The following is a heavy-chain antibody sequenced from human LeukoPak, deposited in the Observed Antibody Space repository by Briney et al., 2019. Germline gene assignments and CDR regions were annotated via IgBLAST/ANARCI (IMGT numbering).Heavy chain of an antibody. J-gene: IGHJ4*02. D-gene: IGHD3-10*01. CDR3: AKGRLLWFGGKLLMG. V-gene: IGHV3-23*01. CDR1: GFTFSSYA. CDR2: ISGSGGST. Sequence: GGSLRLSCAASGFTFSSYAMSWVRQAPGKGLEWVSAISGSGGSTYYADSVKGRFTISRDNSKNTLYLQMNSLRAEDTAVYYCAKGRLLWFGGKLLMGWGQGTLVTVSS.